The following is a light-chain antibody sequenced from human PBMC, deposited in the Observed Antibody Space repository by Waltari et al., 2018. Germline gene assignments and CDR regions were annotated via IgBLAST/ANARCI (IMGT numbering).Light chain of an antibody. J-gene: IGKJ3*01. Sequence: DIQMTQSPSSLSASVGDRVTITCRASQSISSYLNWYQQKPGKAPKLLIYAASSLQSGVPSRFSGSGSGTDFTLTISSLQPEDFATYYCQQSYSNPRVTFGPGTKVEI. CDR3: QQSYSNPRVT. V-gene: IGKV1-39*01. CDR2: AAS. CDR1: QSISSY.